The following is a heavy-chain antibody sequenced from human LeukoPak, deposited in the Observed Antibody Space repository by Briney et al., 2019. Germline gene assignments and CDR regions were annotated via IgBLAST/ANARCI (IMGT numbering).Heavy chain of an antibody. V-gene: IGHV3-9*01. CDR1: GFTFDDYA. CDR2: ISWNSGSI. D-gene: IGHD2-2*01. J-gene: IGHJ4*02. Sequence: GGSLRLSCAASGFTFDDYAMHWVRQAPGKGLEWVSGISWNSGSIGYADSVKGRFTISRDNAKNSLYLQMNSLRAEDTALYYCARGSVVPAAIGYWGQGTLVTVSS. CDR3: ARGSVVPAAIGY.